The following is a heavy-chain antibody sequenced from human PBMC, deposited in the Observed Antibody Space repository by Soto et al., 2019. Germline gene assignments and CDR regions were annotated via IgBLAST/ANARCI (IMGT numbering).Heavy chain of an antibody. V-gene: IGHV3-48*02. CDR2: ISSSSSTI. CDR1: GFTFRSYS. Sequence: GGSLRLSCAVSGFTFRSYSMNWVRQAPGKGLEWVSYISSSSSTIYYADSVKGRFTISRDNAKNSLYLQMNSLGDEDTAVYYCARVGVTAIYYYGMHVWGQGTTVTVYS. J-gene: IGHJ6*02. CDR3: ARVGVTAIYYYGMHV. D-gene: IGHD2-21*02.